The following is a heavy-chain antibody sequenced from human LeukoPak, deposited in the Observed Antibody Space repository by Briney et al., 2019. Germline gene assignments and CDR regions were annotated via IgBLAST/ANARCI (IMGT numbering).Heavy chain of an antibody. CDR1: GYSFTSYW. CDR3: ARHRPYSSGWRHFDY. J-gene: IGHJ4*02. D-gene: IGHD6-19*01. V-gene: IGHV5-51*01. CDR2: IYPGDSDT. Sequence: GESLKISCKGSGYSFTSYWIGWVRQMPGKGLEWMGIIYPGDSDTRYSPSFQGQVTISADKSISTAYLQWSSLTASDTAMYYCARHRPYSSGWRHFDYWGQGTLVTVSS.